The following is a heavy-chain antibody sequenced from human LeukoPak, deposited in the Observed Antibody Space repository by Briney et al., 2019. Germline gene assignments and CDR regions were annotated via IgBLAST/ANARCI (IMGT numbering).Heavy chain of an antibody. V-gene: IGHV3-21*01. CDR1: GFTFSSYS. J-gene: IGHJ4*02. CDR2: ISSSSSYI. D-gene: IGHD6-19*01. CDR3: ARDSEAQWLVPNLVSY. Sequence: GGSLRLSCAASGFTFSSYSMNRVRQAPGKGLEWVSSISSSSSYIYYAGSVKGRFTISRDNAKNSLYLQMNSLRAEDTAVYYCARDSEAQWLVPNLVSYWGQGTLVTVSS.